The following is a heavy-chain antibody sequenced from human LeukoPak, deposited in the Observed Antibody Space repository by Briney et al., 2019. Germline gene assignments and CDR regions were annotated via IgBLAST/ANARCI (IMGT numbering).Heavy chain of an antibody. Sequence: GASVKVSCKASGYTFTGYYMHWVRQTPGQGLEWMGWINPNSGGTNYAQKFQGRVTMTRDTSISTAYMELSRLRSDDTAVYYCARAPSYCSSTSCYGVDNWFDPWGQGTLVTVSS. D-gene: IGHD2-2*01. J-gene: IGHJ5*02. CDR3: ARAPSYCSSTSCYGVDNWFDP. CDR1: GYTFTGYY. V-gene: IGHV1-2*02. CDR2: INPNSGGT.